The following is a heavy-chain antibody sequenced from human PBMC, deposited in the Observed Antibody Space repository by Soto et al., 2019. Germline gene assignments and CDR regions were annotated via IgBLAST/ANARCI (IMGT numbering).Heavy chain of an antibody. D-gene: IGHD6-6*01. CDR1: GGSISSSNW. V-gene: IGHV4-4*02. CDR2: IYHSGST. CDR3: ARAVAARRGRNYYYGMDV. Sequence: QVKLQESGPGLVKPSGTLSLTCAVSGGSISSSNWWSWVRQPPGKGLEWIGEIYHSGSTNYNPSLKSRVTISVDKSKNQFSLKLSSVTAADTAVYYCARAVAARRGRNYYYGMDVWGQGTTVTVSS. J-gene: IGHJ6*02.